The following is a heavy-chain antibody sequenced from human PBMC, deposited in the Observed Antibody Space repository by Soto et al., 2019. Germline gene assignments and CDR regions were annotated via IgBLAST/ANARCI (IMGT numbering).Heavy chain of an antibody. V-gene: IGHV3-21*05. J-gene: IGHJ3*01. CDR1: GFTFSSYS. CDR2: IHGSATTM. D-gene: IGHD3-10*01. CDR3: ATRSGGGGAFDF. Sequence: ESGGGLVKPGGSLRLSCAASGFTFSSYSMNWVRQAPGKGLEWIAYIHGSATTMYYADSVKGRFTISRDNAKNSLSLQLNSLRAEDTAVYYCATRSGGGGAFDFWGQGTTVTVSS.